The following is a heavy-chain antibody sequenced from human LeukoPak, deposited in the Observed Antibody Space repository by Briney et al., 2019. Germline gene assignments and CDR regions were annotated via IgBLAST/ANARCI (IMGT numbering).Heavy chain of an antibody. J-gene: IGHJ5*02. CDR2: ISAYNGNT. Sequence: ASVKVSCKASGYTFTSYGISWVRQAPGQGLEWMGWISAYNGNTNCAQNLQGRVTMTTDTSTRIAYMELRSLGSDDTAVYYCARFSIPANWFDPWGQGTLVTVSS. CDR3: ARFSIPANWFDP. V-gene: IGHV1-18*01. D-gene: IGHD6-25*01. CDR1: GYTFTSYG.